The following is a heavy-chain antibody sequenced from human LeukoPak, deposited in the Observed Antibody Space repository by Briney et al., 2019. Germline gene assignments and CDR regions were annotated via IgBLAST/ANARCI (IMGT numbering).Heavy chain of an antibody. J-gene: IGHJ4*02. Sequence: PGGSLTLFCAASGFTFNNSAMNWARQVPGKGLEWVSSIDYDSSHIYYAASVRGRFTISRDNARNSVYLQMNSLRVEDTAVYYCARDPLRYLRVGHYDYWGQGTLVAVSS. CDR2: IDYDSSHI. CDR1: GFTFNNSA. V-gene: IGHV3-21*01. CDR3: ARDPLRYLRVGHYDY. D-gene: IGHD3-9*01.